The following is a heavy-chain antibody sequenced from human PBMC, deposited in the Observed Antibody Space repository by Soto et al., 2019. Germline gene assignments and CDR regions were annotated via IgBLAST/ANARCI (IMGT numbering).Heavy chain of an antibody. CDR1: GYTFTGYY. CDR3: AHMIEGAFFDH. D-gene: IGHD2-21*01. Sequence: ASVKVSCKASGYTFTGYYMHWVRQAPGQGLEWMGWINPNSGGTNYAQKFQGRLTITRDTSKNQVVLTMTYMDPVDTATYYCAHMIEGAFFDHWGQGTLVTVSS. CDR2: INPNSGGT. V-gene: IGHV1-2*02. J-gene: IGHJ4*02.